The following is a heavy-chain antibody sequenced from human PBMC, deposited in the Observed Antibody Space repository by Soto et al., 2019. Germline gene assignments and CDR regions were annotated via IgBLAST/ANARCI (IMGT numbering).Heavy chain of an antibody. D-gene: IGHD3-10*01. CDR1: GFTFSSYD. V-gene: IGHV3-21*01. J-gene: IGHJ4*02. CDR2: ISSNTNYI. CDR3: TRDSVKIRQSGVY. Sequence: GGSLRLSCAASGFTFSSYDMTWVRQALGQGLEWVSFISSNTNYIYYADSVKGRFTISRDNAKNSLYLQMNSLRAEDTAVYYCTRDSVKIRQSGVYWGQGTLVTVSS.